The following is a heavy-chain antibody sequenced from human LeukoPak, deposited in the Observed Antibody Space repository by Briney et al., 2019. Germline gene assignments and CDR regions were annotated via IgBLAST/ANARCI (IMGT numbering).Heavy chain of an antibody. J-gene: IGHJ4*02. Sequence: KASETLSLTCAVYGGSFSGYYWNWIRQPPGKGLEWIGEINNSGSTNYNPSLKSRVTISRDTSKNQFSLKLSSVTAADTAVYYCASGRYSSGWCFDYWGQGTLVTVSS. V-gene: IGHV4-34*01. D-gene: IGHD6-19*01. CDR1: GGSFSGYY. CDR3: ASGRYSSGWCFDY. CDR2: INNSGST.